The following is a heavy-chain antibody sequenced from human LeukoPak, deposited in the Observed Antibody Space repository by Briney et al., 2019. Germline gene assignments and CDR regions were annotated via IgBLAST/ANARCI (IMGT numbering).Heavy chain of an antibody. D-gene: IGHD5-18*01. V-gene: IGHV1-69*01. CDR3: AREPGYSYGSRYFDY. Sequence: SVRVSCKASGGTLNMDAISWVRQAPGQGLEWVGGVIPIFGTANYAQKFQGRVTIIADGSTSTAYMDLSSLRSEDTAVYYCAREPGYSYGSRYFDYWGQGTLVTVSS. CDR1: GGTLNMDA. CDR2: VIPIFGTA. J-gene: IGHJ4*02.